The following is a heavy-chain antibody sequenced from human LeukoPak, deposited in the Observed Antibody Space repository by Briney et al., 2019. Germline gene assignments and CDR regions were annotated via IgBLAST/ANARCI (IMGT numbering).Heavy chain of an antibody. V-gene: IGHV1-2*02. CDR2: INPNSGGT. D-gene: IGHD5-18*01. J-gene: IGHJ4*02. CDR1: GYTFTGYY. CDR3: ASLSGFSYGFFRY. Sequence: ASVKVSCKASGYTFTGYYMHWVRQAPGQGLEWMGWINPNSGGTNYAQKFQRRVTMTRDTSISTAYMELSRLRSDDTAVYYCASLSGFSYGFFRYWGQGTLVTVSS.